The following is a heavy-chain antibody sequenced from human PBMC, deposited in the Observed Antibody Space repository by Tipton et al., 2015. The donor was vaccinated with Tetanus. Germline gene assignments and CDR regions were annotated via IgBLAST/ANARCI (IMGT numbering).Heavy chain of an antibody. J-gene: IGHJ4*02. CDR2: IFHSGST. CDR3: ARAEDLWSFVIDY. V-gene: IGHV4-59*08. CDR1: GGSISSDY. Sequence: TLSLTCSVSGGSISSDYWIWIRQPPGKGLEWIGYIFHSGSTYSNPSLKNRVTISVDTSKNQFSLRLASVTAADTAVYFCARAEDLWSFVIDYWGPGTHVTVSS. D-gene: IGHD2-21*01.